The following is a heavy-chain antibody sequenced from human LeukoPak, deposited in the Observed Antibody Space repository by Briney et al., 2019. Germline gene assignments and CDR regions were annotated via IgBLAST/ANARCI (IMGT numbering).Heavy chain of an antibody. J-gene: IGHJ4*02. Sequence: GGSLRLSCVASGFTVGSNYMSWVRQAPGKGLEWVSIIYSGGNTYYADSVKGRFTISRDNSKNTLYLQMNSLSAEDTAVYYCAKRGSQTGGFDYWGQGTLVTVSS. CDR2: IYSGGNT. D-gene: IGHD1-14*01. CDR3: AKRGSQTGGFDY. V-gene: IGHV3-53*01. CDR1: GFTVGSNY.